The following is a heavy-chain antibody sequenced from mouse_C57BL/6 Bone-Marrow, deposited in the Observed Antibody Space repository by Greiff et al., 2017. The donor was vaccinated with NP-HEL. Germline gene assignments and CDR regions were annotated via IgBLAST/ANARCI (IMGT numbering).Heavy chain of an antibody. Sequence: QVQLQQSGAELARPGASVKLSCKASGYTFTRYGISWVKQITGQGLEWIGEIYPRSGNTYYNEKFKGKATLTADKSSSTAYMELRSLTSEDSAVYFCAGRYGSSPYWYFDVWGTGTTVTVSS. CDR3: AGRYGSSPYWYFDV. CDR1: GYTFTRYG. D-gene: IGHD1-1*01. J-gene: IGHJ1*03. CDR2: IYPRSGNT. V-gene: IGHV1-81*01.